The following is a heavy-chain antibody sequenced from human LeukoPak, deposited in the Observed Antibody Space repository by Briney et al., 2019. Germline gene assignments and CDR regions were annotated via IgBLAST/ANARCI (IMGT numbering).Heavy chain of an antibody. V-gene: IGHV4-39*07. Sequence: SETLSLTCTVSGGSISSSSYYWGWIRQPPGKGLEWIGSIYYSGSTYYNPSLKSRVTISVDTSKNQFSLKLSSVTAADTAVYYCARGYSGYSYGYSSGWFDYWGQGTLVTVSS. J-gene: IGHJ4*02. CDR1: GGSISSSSYY. CDR2: IYYSGST. CDR3: ARGYSGYSYGYSSGWFDY. D-gene: IGHD5-18*01.